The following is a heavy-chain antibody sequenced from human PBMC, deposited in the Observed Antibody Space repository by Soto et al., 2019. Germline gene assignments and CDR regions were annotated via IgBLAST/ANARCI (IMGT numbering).Heavy chain of an antibody. CDR3: AKEGGPYGGNLDY. CDR1: GGTFSSYA. J-gene: IGHJ4*02. CDR2: IIPIFGTA. V-gene: IGHV1-69*13. Sequence: SVKVSCKASGGTFSSYAISWVRQAPGQGLEWMGGIIPIFGTANYAQKFQGRVTITADESTSTAYMELSSLRSEDTAVYYCAKEGGPYGGNLDYWGQGTLVTVSS. D-gene: IGHD4-17*01.